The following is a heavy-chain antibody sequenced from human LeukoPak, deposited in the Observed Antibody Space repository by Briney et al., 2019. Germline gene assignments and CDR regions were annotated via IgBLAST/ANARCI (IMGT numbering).Heavy chain of an antibody. J-gene: IGHJ4*02. D-gene: IGHD6-25*01. Sequence: GGSLRLSCAASGFTFSSYWMTWVRQAPGKGLEWVSSISSSSSYIYYADSVKGRFTISRDNAKNSLYLQMNSLRAEDTAVYYCAREGQQRADDYWGQGTLVTISS. CDR1: GFTFSSYW. CDR3: AREGQQRADDY. V-gene: IGHV3-21*01. CDR2: ISSSSSYI.